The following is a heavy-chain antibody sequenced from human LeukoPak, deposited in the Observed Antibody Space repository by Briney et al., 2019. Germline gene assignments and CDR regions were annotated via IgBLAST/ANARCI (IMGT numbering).Heavy chain of an antibody. V-gene: IGHV3-23*01. D-gene: IGHD3-10*01. CDR1: GFTFGSHA. CDR3: AKEYYGSGTKYYYYYGLDV. J-gene: IGHJ6*02. CDR2: ISGTGGST. Sequence: PGGSLRLSCEASGFTFGSHAMYWVRQAPGKGLEWVSAISGTGGSTYYADSVKGRFTISRDNSKNTLYLQMNSLRAEDTAVYYCAKEYYGSGTKYYYYYGLDVWGQGTTVTVS.